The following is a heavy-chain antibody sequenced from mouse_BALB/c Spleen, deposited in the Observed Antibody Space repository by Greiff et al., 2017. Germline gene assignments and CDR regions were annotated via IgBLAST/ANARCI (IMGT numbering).Heavy chain of an antibody. J-gene: IGHJ4*01. CDR2: IWSGGST. CDR1: GFSLTSYG. D-gene: IGHD1-2*01. Sequence: VQLQQSGPGLVQPSQCLSLTCTASGFSLTSYGVHWVRQSPGKGLEWLGVIWSGGSTDYNAAFISRLSISKDNSKSQVFFKMNSLQASDTAIYYCARTLLRLRGAMDYWGQGTAVTVSS. CDR3: ARTLLRLRGAMDY. V-gene: IGHV2-2*02.